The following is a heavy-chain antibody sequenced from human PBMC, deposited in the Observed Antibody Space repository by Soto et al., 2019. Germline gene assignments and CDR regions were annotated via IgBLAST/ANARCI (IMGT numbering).Heavy chain of an antibody. Sequence: EVQLVESGGGLVQPGGSLTLSCAAFGFTVNNLFMTWVRQAPGKGLEWVSTFSSDGSRYYADSVKGRFTISKDHSKNTLYLEMNSLRAGDTAVYYCARDIFGGSYDFCHGGQGTLVTVSS. CDR2: FSSDGSR. CDR3: ARDIFGGSYDFCH. J-gene: IGHJ4*02. D-gene: IGHD3-3*01. CDR1: GFTVNNLF. V-gene: IGHV3-66*01.